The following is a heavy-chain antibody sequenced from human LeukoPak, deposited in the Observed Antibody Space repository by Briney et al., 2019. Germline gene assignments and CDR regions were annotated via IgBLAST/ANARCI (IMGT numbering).Heavy chain of an antibody. CDR1: GYTFTSHD. CDR3: TRGWDH. V-gene: IGHV1-8*01. Sequence: ASVKVSCKASGYTFTSHDINCVRQASGQGLEWMGYINPDSGDAGYAREFQGRLTVTRDNSITTAYMELDSLTAADTAVYYCTRGWDHWGLGTLVTVSS. CDR2: INPDSGDA. J-gene: IGHJ4*02.